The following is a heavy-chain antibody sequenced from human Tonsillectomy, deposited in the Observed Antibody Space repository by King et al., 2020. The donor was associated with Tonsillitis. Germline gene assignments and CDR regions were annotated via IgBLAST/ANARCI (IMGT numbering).Heavy chain of an antibody. J-gene: IGHJ5*02. D-gene: IGHD3-10*01. V-gene: IGHV3-21*01. Sequence: VQLVESGGGLVKPGGSLRLSCAASGFTFSSYSMNWVRQAPGKGLEWVSSISSSSSYIYYADSVKGRFTISRDNAKNSLYLQMNSLRAEDTAVYYCARDPVYYGSGSPSHNWFDPWGQGTLVTVSS. CDR2: ISSSSSYI. CDR3: ARDPVYYGSGSPSHNWFDP. CDR1: GFTFSSYS.